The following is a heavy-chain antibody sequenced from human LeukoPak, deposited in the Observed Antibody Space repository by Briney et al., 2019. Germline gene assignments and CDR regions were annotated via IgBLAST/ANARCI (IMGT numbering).Heavy chain of an antibody. Sequence: PSETLSLTCTVSGGSISSSSYYWSWIRQPAGKGLEWIGRIYTSGSTNYNPSLKSRVTISVDTSKNQFSLKLSSVTAADTAVYYCARAPTIRGGNPSRVRGMDVWGQGTTVTVSS. CDR3: ARAPTIRGGNPSRVRGMDV. D-gene: IGHD4-23*01. V-gene: IGHV4-61*02. J-gene: IGHJ6*02. CDR2: IYTSGST. CDR1: GGSISSSSYY.